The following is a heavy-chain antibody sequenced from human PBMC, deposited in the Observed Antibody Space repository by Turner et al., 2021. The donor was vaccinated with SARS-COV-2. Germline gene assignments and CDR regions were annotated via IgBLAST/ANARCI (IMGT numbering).Heavy chain of an antibody. V-gene: IGHV4-34*01. D-gene: IGHD5-18*01. CDR1: GGSFSGYY. J-gene: IGHJ4*02. Sequence: QVQLRQWGAGLLKPSETLSLTCAVYGGSFSGYYWSWIRQPPGKGLEWIGEINHSGSTNYNPSLKSRVTISVDTSKNQFSLKLSSVTAAVTAVYYCARGGGYSYGALDYWGQGTLVTVSS. CDR2: INHSGST. CDR3: ARGGGYSYGALDY.